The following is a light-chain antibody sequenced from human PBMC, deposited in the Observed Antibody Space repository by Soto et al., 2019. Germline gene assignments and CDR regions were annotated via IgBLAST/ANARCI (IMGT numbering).Light chain of an antibody. CDR1: FSDIAVFNY. V-gene: IGLV2-14*01. J-gene: IGLJ1*01. CDR3: NSYSSTNFYV. CDR2: QVT. Sequence: QSALAQPASVSGSPGQSITISCTGSFSDIAVFNYVSWYQQYPGRAPKLLIYQVTSRASGVSHRFSGSKSGNTASLTISGLQPEDAAEYYCNSYSSTNFYVFGTGTKLPVL.